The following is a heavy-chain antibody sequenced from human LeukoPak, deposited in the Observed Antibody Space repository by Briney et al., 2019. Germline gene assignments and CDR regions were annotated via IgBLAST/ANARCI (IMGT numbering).Heavy chain of an antibody. V-gene: IGHV4-38-2*01. CDR3: ARNRSVTTTPGFDH. CDR2: IYHSGST. D-gene: IGHD4-17*01. CDR1: GYSIRGDDN. Sequence: PSETLSLTCAVSGYSIRGDDNWGWIRQSPGKGLEWIGSIYHSGSTHYNPSLKSRVTISVDTSKNQFSLMLNSVTAADTAVYYCARNRSVTTTPGFDHWGQGTLVTVSS. J-gene: IGHJ4*02.